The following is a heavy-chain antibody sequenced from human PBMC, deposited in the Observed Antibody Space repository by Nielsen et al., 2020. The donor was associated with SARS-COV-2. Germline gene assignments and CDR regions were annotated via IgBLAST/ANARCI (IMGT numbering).Heavy chain of an antibody. CDR3: ARYASEYYYYYYMDV. V-gene: IGHV5-10-1*01. J-gene: IGHJ6*03. Sequence: GESLKISCKGSGYSFSNFWISWVRQMPGKGLEWMGRIDPSDSYVDYSPSFQGHVAISADKSISTAYLQWSSLKAPDTAMYYCARYASEYYYYYYMDVWGTGTTVTVPS. CDR1: GYSFSNFW. D-gene: IGHD2-2*01. CDR2: IDPSDSYV.